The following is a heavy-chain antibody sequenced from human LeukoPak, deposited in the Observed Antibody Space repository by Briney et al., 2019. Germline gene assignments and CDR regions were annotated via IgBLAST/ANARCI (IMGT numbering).Heavy chain of an antibody. CDR3: ARWHYYDSSGYYSHYFDY. J-gene: IGHJ4*02. CDR2: INPSGGST. V-gene: IGHV1-46*01. CDR1: GYTFTSYY. D-gene: IGHD3-22*01. Sequence: ASVKVSCKASGYTFTSYYMHWVRQAPGQGLEWMGIINPSGGSTSYAQKFQGRVTMTRDTSTSTVYMELSSLRSEDTAVYYCARWHYYDSSGYYSHYFDYWGQGTLVTVSS.